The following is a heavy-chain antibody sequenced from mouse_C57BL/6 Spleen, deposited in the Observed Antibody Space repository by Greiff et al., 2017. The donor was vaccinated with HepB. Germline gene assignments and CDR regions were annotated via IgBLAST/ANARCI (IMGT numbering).Heavy chain of an antibody. Sequence: VQLQQPGAELVKPGASVKMSCKASGYTFTSYWITWVKQRPGQGLEWIGDIYPGSGSTNYNEKFKSKATLTVDTSSSTAYMQLSSLTSEDSAVYYCARKRTGSYYFDYWGQGTTLTVSS. CDR1: GYTFTSYW. J-gene: IGHJ2*01. CDR2: IYPGSGST. CDR3: ARKRTGSYYFDY. D-gene: IGHD4-1*01. V-gene: IGHV1-55*01.